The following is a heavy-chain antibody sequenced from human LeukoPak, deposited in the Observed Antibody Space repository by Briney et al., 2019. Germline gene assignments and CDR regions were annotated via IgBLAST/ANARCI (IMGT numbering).Heavy chain of an antibody. CDR3: ARGGSYPGC. J-gene: IGHJ1*01. Sequence: GALILSCAASGCTFSNYWMSWVRQAPGKGLEWVAKVKQDGSEEYYVDSVKGRFTISRDNAKNSLFLQMSSLRVEDTAIYYCARGGSYPGCWGQGTLVTVSS. CDR1: GCTFSNYW. V-gene: IGHV3-7*03. D-gene: IGHD1-26*01. CDR2: VKQDGSEE.